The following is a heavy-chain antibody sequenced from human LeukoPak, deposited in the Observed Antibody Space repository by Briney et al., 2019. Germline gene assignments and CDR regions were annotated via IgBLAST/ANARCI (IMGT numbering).Heavy chain of an antibody. CDR3: ASLRGVNR. Sequence: GGSLRLSCAASGFSFSNYEMNWVRQAPGKGLEWISYITASSTTIYYADSVKGRFTISRDNAKNSLYLQMDSLSAEDTAVYYCASLRGVNRWGQGTLVTVSS. V-gene: IGHV3-48*03. CDR1: GFSFSNYE. D-gene: IGHD3-10*01. J-gene: IGHJ4*02. CDR2: ITASSTTI.